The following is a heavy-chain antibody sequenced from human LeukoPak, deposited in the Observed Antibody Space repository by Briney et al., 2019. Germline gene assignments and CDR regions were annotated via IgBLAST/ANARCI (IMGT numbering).Heavy chain of an antibody. CDR2: IYYSGST. CDR1: GGSISSSSYY. D-gene: IGHD2-15*01. Sequence: SETLSLTCTVSGGSISSSSYYWGWIRQPPGKGLEWIGSIYYSGSTYYNPSLKSRVTISVDTSKNQFSLKLSSVTAADTAVYYCARQLHCSGGSCYLDYWGQGTLVTVSS. CDR3: ARQLHCSGGSCYLDY. V-gene: IGHV4-39*01. J-gene: IGHJ4*02.